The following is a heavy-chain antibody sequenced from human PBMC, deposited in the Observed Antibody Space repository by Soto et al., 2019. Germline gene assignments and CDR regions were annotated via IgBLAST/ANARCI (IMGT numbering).Heavy chain of an antibody. CDR1: GYTFTGYY. Sequence: ASVKVSCKASGYTFTGYYMHWVRQAPGKGLEWMGGFDPEDGETIYAQKFQGRVTMTEDTSTDTAYMELSSLRSEDTAVYYCATGFLERQNDYIWGSYRLEAAIDAFDIWGQGTMVTVSS. J-gene: IGHJ3*02. D-gene: IGHD3-16*02. CDR2: FDPEDGET. V-gene: IGHV1-24*01. CDR3: ATGFLERQNDYIWGSYRLEAAIDAFDI.